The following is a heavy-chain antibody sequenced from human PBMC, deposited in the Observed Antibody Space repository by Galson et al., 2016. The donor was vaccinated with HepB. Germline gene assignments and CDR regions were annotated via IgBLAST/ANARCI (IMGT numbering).Heavy chain of an antibody. D-gene: IGHD3-10*01. CDR3: ATGAGSESYYPDPHDSFDH. J-gene: IGHJ3*01. Sequence: ETLSLTCSVSGGSISRKTYYWGWVRQAPGSALEWIGTIYYSGNTYYNPSLRSRVTISVDRSRNLFSLSLNSVTAADTTVCYCATGAGSESYYPDPHDSFDHWLQRTMVTDFS. V-gene: IGHV4-39*01. CDR2: IYYSGNT. CDR1: GGSISRKTYY.